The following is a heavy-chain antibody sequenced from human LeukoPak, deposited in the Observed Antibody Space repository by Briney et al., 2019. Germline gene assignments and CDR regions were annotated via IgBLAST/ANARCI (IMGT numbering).Heavy chain of an antibody. CDR3: ARDGSDSSGWYNAFDI. D-gene: IGHD6-19*01. J-gene: IGHJ3*02. CDR2: IYYSGST. Sequence: SETLSLTCTVSGGSISSYYWSWIRQPPGKGLEWIGYIYYSGSTNYNPSLKSRVNISVDTSKNQFSLKLSSVTAADTAVYYCARDGSDSSGWYNAFDIWGQGTMVTVSS. CDR1: GGSISSYY. V-gene: IGHV4-59*01.